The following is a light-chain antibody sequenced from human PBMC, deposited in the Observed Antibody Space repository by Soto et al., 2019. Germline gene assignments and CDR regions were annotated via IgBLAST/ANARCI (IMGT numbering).Light chain of an antibody. CDR1: SSEVGGYNY. CDR3: SSYTSSSTS. V-gene: IGLV2-14*01. CDR2: DVS. J-gene: IGLJ1*01. Sequence: QSALTQPASVSGSPGQSITISCTGTSSEVGGYNYVSWYQQHPGKAPKLMIYDVSNRPSGVSNRFSGSKSGNTASLTNSGFQAEDEADYYCSSYTSSSTSFGTGTKATAL.